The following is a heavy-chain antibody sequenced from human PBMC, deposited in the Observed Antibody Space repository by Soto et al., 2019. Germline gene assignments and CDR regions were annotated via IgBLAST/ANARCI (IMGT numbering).Heavy chain of an antibody. D-gene: IGHD3-22*01. V-gene: IGHV1-69*13. CDR3: ARDIISPSRRTYYYDSSGSHAFAI. CDR2: IIPIFGTA. Sequence: SXKVSFKASGGTXISYASGLVRQAPGQGLEWMGGIIPIFGTANYAQKFQGRVTINADESTSTAYIELSSLISEDTAVYYCARDIISPSRRTYYYDSSGSHAFAIWGQGTMVTVSS. J-gene: IGHJ3*02. CDR1: GGTXISYA.